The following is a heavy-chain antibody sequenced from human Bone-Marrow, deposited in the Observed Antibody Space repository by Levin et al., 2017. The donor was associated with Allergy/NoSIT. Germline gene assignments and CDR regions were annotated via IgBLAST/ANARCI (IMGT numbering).Heavy chain of an antibody. CDR3: VRGIVGDVRVAHKEAFDI. V-gene: IGHV3-21*01. CDR1: GFMFSDYS. CDR2: ISSDSSDL. J-gene: IGHJ3*02. Sequence: PGGSLRLSCTVSGFMFSDYSIYWVRQAPGKGLEWFSSISSDSSDLYYADSVKGRFTISRDNAKNSLTLQVSSLRAEDTAVYHCVRGIVGDVRVAHKEAFDIWGQGTMVTVSS. D-gene: IGHD3-22*01.